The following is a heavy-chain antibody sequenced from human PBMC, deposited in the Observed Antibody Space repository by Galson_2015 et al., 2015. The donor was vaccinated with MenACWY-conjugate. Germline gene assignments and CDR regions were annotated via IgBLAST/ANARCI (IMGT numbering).Heavy chain of an antibody. CDR1: GFTFNNYW. V-gene: IGHV3-74*01. Sequence: SLRLSCAASGFTFNNYWMHWVRQPPGKGLEWISYIKADGSFSNYADSVKGRFTISTDNAKNMVYLQMDGLGDEDTAVYFCARDNIPLLDSSAHATLGPVS. J-gene: IGHJ5*01. CDR3: ARDNIPLLDS. CDR2: IKADGSFS.